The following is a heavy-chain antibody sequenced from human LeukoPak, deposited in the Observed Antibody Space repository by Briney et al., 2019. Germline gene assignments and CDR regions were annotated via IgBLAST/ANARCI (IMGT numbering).Heavy chain of an antibody. CDR2: INDYTGNT. Sequence: PSETLSLTCDVFGGSFTDYFWTWIRQSPGKGLEWIGEINDYTGNTNYNPSLNSRVSISLEKSKNQFSLELRSVTAADTAVYYCGRGRIAKIVVGHSFHYGMGVWGQGTTVTVSS. V-gene: IGHV4-34*01. J-gene: IGHJ6*02. D-gene: IGHD3-22*01. CDR1: GGSFTDYF. CDR3: GRGRIAKIVVGHSFHYGMGV.